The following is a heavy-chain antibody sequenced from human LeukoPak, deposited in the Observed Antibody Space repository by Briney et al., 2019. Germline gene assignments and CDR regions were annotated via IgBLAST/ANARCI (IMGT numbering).Heavy chain of an antibody. D-gene: IGHD2-21*02. CDR1: GGSISSSSYY. J-gene: IGHJ4*02. Sequence: SETLSLTCTVSGGSISSSSYYWGWIRQPPGKGLEWIGSIYYSGSTYYNPSLKSRVTISVDTSKNQFSLKLSSVTAADTAVYYCARGDPSGYDGLVVVTAPPLRFDYWGQGTLVTVSS. CDR3: ARGDPSGYDGLVVVTAPPLRFDY. CDR2: IYYSGST. V-gene: IGHV4-39*07.